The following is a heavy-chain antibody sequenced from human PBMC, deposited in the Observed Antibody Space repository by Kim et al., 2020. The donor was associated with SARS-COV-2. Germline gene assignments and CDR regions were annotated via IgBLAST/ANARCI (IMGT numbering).Heavy chain of an antibody. V-gene: IGHV3-53*01. Sequence: GGSLRLSCAASGLTVSSNYMSWVRQAPGKGLEWVSVIYSGGSTYYADSVKGRFTISRDNSKNTLYLQMNSLRAEDTAVYYCAREISSGRIDYWGQGTLVTVSS. CDR1: GLTVSSNY. CDR2: IYSGGST. CDR3: AREISSGRIDY. J-gene: IGHJ4*02. D-gene: IGHD3-22*01.